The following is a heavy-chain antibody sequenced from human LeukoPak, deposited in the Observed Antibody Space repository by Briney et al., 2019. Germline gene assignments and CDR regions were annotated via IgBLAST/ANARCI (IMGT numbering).Heavy chain of an antibody. Sequence: GRSLRLSCAASGFTFSSYAMHWVRQAPGKGLEGVAVISYDGSNKYNADSVKGRFTISRDNSNNTLYLQMNSLRAEDTAVYYCARDLVNWARSIYAMDVWGQGTTVIVSS. D-gene: IGHD7-27*01. CDR2: ISYDGSNK. V-gene: IGHV3-30-3*01. CDR1: GFTFSSYA. CDR3: ARDLVNWARSIYAMDV. J-gene: IGHJ6*02.